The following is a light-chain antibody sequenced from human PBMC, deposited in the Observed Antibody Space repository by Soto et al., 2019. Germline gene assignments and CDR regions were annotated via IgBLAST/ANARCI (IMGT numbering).Light chain of an antibody. V-gene: IGLV2-14*01. J-gene: IGLJ1*01. CDR2: GVT. Sequence: QSALTQPASVSGSPGQSITISCTGSGSDIGAYNYVSWYQQHPGKAPKLLIHGVTRRPSGVSSRFSASKSAYTASLTISGLQADDEANNYCSSFTTSYFYVFGPGTKVTVL. CDR3: SSFTTSYFYV. CDR1: GSDIGAYNY.